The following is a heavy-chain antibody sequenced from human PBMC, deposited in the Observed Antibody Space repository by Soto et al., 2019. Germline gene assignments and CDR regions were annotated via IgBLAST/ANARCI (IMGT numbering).Heavy chain of an antibody. CDR2: ISYDGSNK. J-gene: IGHJ4*02. V-gene: IGHV3-30*18. CDR3: AKDDQMAYYYDSSGYYLGPVDY. CDR1: GFTFSSYG. Sequence: LRLSCAASGFTFSSYGMHWVRQAPGKGLEWVAVISYDGSNKYYADSVKGRFTISRDNSKNTLYLQMNSLRAEDTAVYYCAKDDQMAYYYDSSGYYLGPVDYWGQGTLVTVSS. D-gene: IGHD3-22*01.